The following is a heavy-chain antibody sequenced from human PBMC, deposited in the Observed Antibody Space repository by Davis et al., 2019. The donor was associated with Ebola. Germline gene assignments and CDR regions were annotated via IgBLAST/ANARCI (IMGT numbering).Heavy chain of an antibody. Sequence: ASVKVSCKASGGTFSSYAISWVRQAPGQGLEWMGWINPNSGGTNYAQKFQGWVTMTRDTSISTAYMELSRLRSDDTAVYYCARDRGTWFDPWGQGTLVTVSS. J-gene: IGHJ5*02. D-gene: IGHD3-16*01. V-gene: IGHV1-2*04. CDR1: GGTFSSYA. CDR3: ARDRGTWFDP. CDR2: INPNSGGT.